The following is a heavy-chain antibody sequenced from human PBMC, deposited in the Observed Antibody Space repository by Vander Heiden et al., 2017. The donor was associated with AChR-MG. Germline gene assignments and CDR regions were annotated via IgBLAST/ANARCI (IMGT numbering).Heavy chain of an antibody. CDR3: ARDAHCTNGICYSLDAFDI. V-gene: IGHV4-34*01. J-gene: IGHJ3*02. CDR2: INHSGNT. CDR1: GGSFSGYY. Sequence: QVQLQPWGAGLLKPSETLSLSCAVYGGSFSGYYWSWIRQPPGKGLEWIGEINHSGNTNYNSSLKSRVTISIDTSKNQFSLKLSSVTAADTALYYCARDAHCTNGICYSLDAFDIWGQGTMVTVSS. D-gene: IGHD2-8*01.